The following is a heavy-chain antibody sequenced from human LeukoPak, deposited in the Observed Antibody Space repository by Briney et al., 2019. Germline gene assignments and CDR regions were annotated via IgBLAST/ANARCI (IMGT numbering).Heavy chain of an antibody. D-gene: IGHD2-15*01. Sequence: ESGPTLVNPTETLTLTCTVSGFSLSNARMGVSWIRQPPGKSLEWLAHIFSNDEKSYSTSLKSRLTISKDTSKSQVVLTMTNMDPVDTATYYCARINGYCSGGSCRYFDYWGQGTLVTVSS. CDR2: IFSNDEK. CDR1: GFSLSNARMG. CDR3: ARINGYCSGGSCRYFDY. J-gene: IGHJ4*02. V-gene: IGHV2-26*01.